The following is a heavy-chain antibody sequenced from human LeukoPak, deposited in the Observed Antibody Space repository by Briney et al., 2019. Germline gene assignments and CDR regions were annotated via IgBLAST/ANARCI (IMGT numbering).Heavy chain of an antibody. V-gene: IGHV1-18*01. CDR1: GYTLTSYG. CDR3: ARGGSGRCIDN. J-gene: IGHJ4*02. Sequence: ASVKVSCKASGYTLTSYGISWVRQAPGQGLEWMGWISAHNGDTNYAQKLQGRVTMTTDTSTSTAYMELKSLRSDDTAVYYCARGGSGRCIDNWGQGTLVTVSS. D-gene: IGHD6-19*01. CDR2: ISAHNGDT.